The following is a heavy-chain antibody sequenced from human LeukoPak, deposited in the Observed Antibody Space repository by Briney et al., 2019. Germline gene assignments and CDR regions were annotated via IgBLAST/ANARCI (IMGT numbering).Heavy chain of an antibody. CDR1: GGSISSYY. CDR3: ARRCPREYYYYGMDV. CDR2: IYYSGST. Sequence: PSETLSLTCTVSGGSISSYYWSWIRQPPGKGLEWIGYIYYSGSTNYYPALKSRVTISVDTSKNQFSLKLSSVPAADTAVYYCARRCPREYYYYGMDVWGQGTTVTVSS. V-gene: IGHV4-59*08. J-gene: IGHJ6*02.